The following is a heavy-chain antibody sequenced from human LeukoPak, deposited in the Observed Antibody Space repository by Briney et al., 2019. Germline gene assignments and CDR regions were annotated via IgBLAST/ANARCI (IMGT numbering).Heavy chain of an antibody. CDR3: ARDRPAAIHWGYYFYLYGKDV. J-gene: IGHJ6*02. V-gene: IGHV1-18*01. D-gene: IGHD2-2*01. Sequence: ASVKVSCKASGYTFTSYGISWVRQAPGQGLEWMGWISAYNGNTNYAQKLQGRVTMTTDTSTSTAYMELRSLRSDDTAVYYCARDRPAAIHWGYYFYLYGKDVWGQGTTVTVSS. CDR1: GYTFTSYG. CDR2: ISAYNGNT.